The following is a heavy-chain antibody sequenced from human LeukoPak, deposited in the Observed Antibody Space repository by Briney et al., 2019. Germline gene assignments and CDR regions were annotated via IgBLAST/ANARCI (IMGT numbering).Heavy chain of an antibody. Sequence: SVKVSCEASGGTFSSYTISWVRQAPGQGLEWMGRIIPILGIANYAQKFQGRVTITADKSTSTAYMELSSLRSEDTAVYYCARAIGGYDGWYFDYWGQGTLVTVSS. CDR1: GGTFSSYT. CDR3: ARAIGGYDGWYFDY. J-gene: IGHJ4*02. CDR2: IIPILGIA. V-gene: IGHV1-69*02. D-gene: IGHD5-12*01.